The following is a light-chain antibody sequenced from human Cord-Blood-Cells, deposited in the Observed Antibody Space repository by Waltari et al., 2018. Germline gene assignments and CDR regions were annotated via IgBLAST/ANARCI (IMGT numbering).Light chain of an antibody. V-gene: IGLV2-14*01. CDR3: SSYTSSSTWV. J-gene: IGLJ3*02. Sequence: QSALTQPASVSGSPGQSITISCTGTSSDVGGYNYVSWYQQHPGKAPNLMIYDVSKRPSGVSNRFSGSKAGNTASLTISGLQDEDEADYYCSSYTSSSTWVFGGGTKLTVL. CDR2: DVS. CDR1: SSDVGGYNY.